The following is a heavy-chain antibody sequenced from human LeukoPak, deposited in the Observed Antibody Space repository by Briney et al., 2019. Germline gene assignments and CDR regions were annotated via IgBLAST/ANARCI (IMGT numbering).Heavy chain of an antibody. Sequence: GGSLRLSCAASGSIFSSYAMSWVRQATGKGLEWVSAISGSGGSGGSTYYADSAKGRFTISRDNSKNTLYLQMNSLRAEDTAVYYCARADNGFEYWGQGSLVTVSS. V-gene: IGHV3-23*01. CDR3: ARADNGFEY. J-gene: IGHJ4*02. D-gene: IGHD2-8*01. CDR2: ISGSGGSGGST. CDR1: GSIFSSYA.